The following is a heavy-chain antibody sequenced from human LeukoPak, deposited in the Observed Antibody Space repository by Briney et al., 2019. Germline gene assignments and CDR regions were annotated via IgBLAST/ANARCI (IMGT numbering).Heavy chain of an antibody. CDR1: GYTFSIYW. CDR3: TRENSGSLSLEY. V-gene: IGHV3-7*01. D-gene: IGHD1-26*01. J-gene: IGHJ4*02. CDR2: IKQDGSET. Sequence: GGSLRLSCAASGYTFSIYWMNWVRQAPGKGLEWVASIKQDGSETYYMESVQGRFTISRDNDMNFLYLQLSSLRAEDTAIYYCTRENSGSLSLEYWGQGTLVTVSS.